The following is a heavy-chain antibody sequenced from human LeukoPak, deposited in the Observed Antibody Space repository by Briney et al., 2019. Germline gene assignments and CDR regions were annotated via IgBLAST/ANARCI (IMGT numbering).Heavy chain of an antibody. J-gene: IGHJ4*02. CDR2: IYYSGST. CDR3: ARDLAVATTYFDY. Sequence: PSETLSLTCTVSGGSISNGFYYWSWIRQPAGKGLEWIGRIYYSGSTYYNPSLKSRVTISVDTSKNQFSLKLSSVTAADTAVYYCARDLAVATTYFDYWGQGTLVTVSS. CDR1: GGSISNGFYY. D-gene: IGHD5-12*01. V-gene: IGHV4-39*07.